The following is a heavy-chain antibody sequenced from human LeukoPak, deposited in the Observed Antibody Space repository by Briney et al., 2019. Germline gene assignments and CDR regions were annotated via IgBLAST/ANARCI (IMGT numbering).Heavy chain of an antibody. J-gene: IGHJ4*02. CDR1: GFTFSSYS. Sequence: PGGSLRLSCAASGFTFSSYSMNWVRQAPGKGLEWVSYISSSSSTIYYADSVKGRFTISRDNAKNSLYLQMNNLRAEDTAVYYCARDRGGNDYWGQGTLVTVSS. CDR3: ARDRGGNDY. CDR2: ISSSSSTI. V-gene: IGHV3-48*04. D-gene: IGHD3-16*01.